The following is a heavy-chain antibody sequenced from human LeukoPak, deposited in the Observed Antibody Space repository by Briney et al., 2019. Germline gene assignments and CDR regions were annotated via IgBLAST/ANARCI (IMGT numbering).Heavy chain of an antibody. D-gene: IGHD3-10*01. V-gene: IGHV3-33*01. J-gene: IGHJ4*02. CDR2: IWYDGSKK. CDR3: VRDFGSEYYLDY. CDR1: GFTFNSYG. Sequence: GKSLRLSCAASGFTFNSYGMHWVRRAPGKGLEWVALIWYDGSKKYYADSVKGRFTISRDNSKNTLYLQMSSPRAEDTAVLYCVRDFGSEYYLDYWGQGTLVTVSS.